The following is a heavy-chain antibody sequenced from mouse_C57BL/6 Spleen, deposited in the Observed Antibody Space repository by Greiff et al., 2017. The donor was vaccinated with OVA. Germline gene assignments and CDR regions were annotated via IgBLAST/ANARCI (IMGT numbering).Heavy chain of an antibody. V-gene: IGHV1-82*01. J-gene: IGHJ3*01. CDR1: GYAFSSSW. Sequence: VKLMESGPELVKPGASVKISCKASGYAFSSSWMNWVKQRPGQGLEWIGRIYPGDGDTNYNGKFKGKATLTADKSSSTAYMQLSSLTSEDAAVYVCARDYGSNGMAYGGQGTLVTVSA. CDR2: IYPGDGDT. CDR3: ARDYGSNGMAY. D-gene: IGHD1-1*01.